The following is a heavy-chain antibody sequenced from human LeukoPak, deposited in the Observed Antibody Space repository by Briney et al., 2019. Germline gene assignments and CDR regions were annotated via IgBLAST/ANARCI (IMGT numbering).Heavy chain of an antibody. V-gene: IGHV1/OR15-2*02. J-gene: IGHJ4*02. D-gene: IGHD1/OR15-1a*01. CDR3: AKTNRATGLFDY. CDR1: GYTFTVYY. Sequence: GASVTVSFKASGYTFTVYYMHWVRQAPGQGLEWMGWINIHTGDTRYPQKLQGRVTLTTDTYTTTAYMEVRSLRSDDTAVYYCAKTNRATGLFDYWGQGTLVTVSS. CDR2: INIHTGDT.